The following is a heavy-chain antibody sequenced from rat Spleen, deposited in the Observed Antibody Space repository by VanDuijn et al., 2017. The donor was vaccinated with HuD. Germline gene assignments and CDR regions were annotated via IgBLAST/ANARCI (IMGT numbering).Heavy chain of an antibody. V-gene: IGHV5-29*01. D-gene: IGHD1-1*01. CDR3: ARHVSYCPDA. Sequence: EVQLVESDGDIVRPGRSLKLSCAASGFIFSDHYVAWVRQAPMKGLEWVATINYDGRSTFYRDSVRDRFTISRDNGKNILYLQIDSLKSEDTATYYCARHVSYCPDAWGQGVSVTVSS. CDR2: INYDGRST. CDR1: GFIFSDHY. J-gene: IGHJ4*01.